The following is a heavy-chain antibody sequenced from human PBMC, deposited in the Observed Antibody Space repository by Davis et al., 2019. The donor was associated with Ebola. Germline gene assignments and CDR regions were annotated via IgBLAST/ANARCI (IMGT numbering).Heavy chain of an antibody. V-gene: IGHV3-30*03. D-gene: IGHD6-19*01. CDR3: ARGSAVTADAFDL. CDR2: ISFAGSTE. Sequence: GESLKISCAASGFTFSSYGMHWVRQAPGKGLEWVALISFAGSTEFYVESVKGRFTISGDISKNTLYLQMNSLRSEDTATYFCARGSAVTADAFDLWGQGTLVTVSP. CDR1: GFTFSSYG. J-gene: IGHJ3*01.